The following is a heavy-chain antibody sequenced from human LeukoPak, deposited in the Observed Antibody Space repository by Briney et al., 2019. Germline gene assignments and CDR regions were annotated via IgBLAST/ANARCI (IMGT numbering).Heavy chain of an antibody. D-gene: IGHD5-12*01. Sequence: SETLSLTCTVSGGSISSSSYYWGWIRQPPGKGLEWIGSIYYSGSTYYNPSLKSRVTISVDTSKNQFSLKLSSVSAADTAVYYCARHRPGYSGNNFDYWGQGTLVTVSS. J-gene: IGHJ4*02. CDR3: ARHRPGYSGNNFDY. CDR2: IYYSGST. CDR1: GGSISSSSYY. V-gene: IGHV4-39*01.